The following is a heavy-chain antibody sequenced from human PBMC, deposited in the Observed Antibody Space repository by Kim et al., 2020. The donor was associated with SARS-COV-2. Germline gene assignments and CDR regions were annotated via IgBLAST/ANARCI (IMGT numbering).Heavy chain of an antibody. V-gene: IGHV3-23*01. CDR1: GFTFSSYA. CDR3: AKLEGSWDAFDI. J-gene: IGHJ3*02. CDR2: ISGSGGST. D-gene: IGHD6-13*01. Sequence: GGSLRLSCAVSGFTFSSYAMSWVRQAPGKGLEWVSAISGSGGSTYYADSVKGRFTISRDNSKNTLYLQMNSLRAEDTAVYYCAKLEGSWDAFDIWGQGTMVTVSS.